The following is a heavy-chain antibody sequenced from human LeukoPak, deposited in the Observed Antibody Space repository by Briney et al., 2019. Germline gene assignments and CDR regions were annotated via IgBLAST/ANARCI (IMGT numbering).Heavy chain of an antibody. Sequence: GATVKVSCKIFGSTFGGYYIHWVHQAPGKGLAWVGLFHPADGQTVYAEKFQGRVSIVADTSTAYLEVNTLRTEDTAVYYCATSVTPGSSALEVWGQGTVVTVSP. CDR3: ATSVTPGSSALEV. CDR1: GSTFGGYY. V-gene: IGHV1-69-2*01. CDR2: FHPADGQT. D-gene: IGHD1-1*01. J-gene: IGHJ3*01.